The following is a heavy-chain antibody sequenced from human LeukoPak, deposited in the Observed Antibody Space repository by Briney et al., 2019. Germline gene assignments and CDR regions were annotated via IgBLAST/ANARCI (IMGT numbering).Heavy chain of an antibody. Sequence: SETLSLTCTVSGGSISGGGYYWSWIRQHPGKGLEWIEYIYYSGSTYYNPSLKSRVTISVDTSKNQFSLKLSSVTAADTAVYYCARFGYYGHYFDYWGQGTLVTVSS. CDR1: GGSISGGGYY. CDR3: ARFGYYGHYFDY. J-gene: IGHJ4*02. CDR2: IYYSGST. D-gene: IGHD3-10*01. V-gene: IGHV4-31*03.